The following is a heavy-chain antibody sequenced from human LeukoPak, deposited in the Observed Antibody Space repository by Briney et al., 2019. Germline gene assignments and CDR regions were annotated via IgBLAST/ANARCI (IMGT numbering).Heavy chain of an antibody. Sequence: PSETLSLTCTVSGGSISSYYWSWIRQPPGKGLEWIGEINHSGSTNYNPSLKSRVTISVDTSKNQFSLKLSSVTAADTAVYYCARRGMYSSGQVDYWGQGTLVTVSS. D-gene: IGHD6-19*01. CDR3: ARRGMYSSGQVDY. CDR2: INHSGST. CDR1: GGSISSYY. V-gene: IGHV4-34*01. J-gene: IGHJ4*02.